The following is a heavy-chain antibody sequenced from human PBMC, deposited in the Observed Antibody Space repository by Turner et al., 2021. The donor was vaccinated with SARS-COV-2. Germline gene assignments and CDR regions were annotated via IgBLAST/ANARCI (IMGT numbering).Heavy chain of an antibody. CDR3: ARHIVVAISDY. D-gene: IGHD2-21*01. CDR2: IYWDDDK. CDR1: GFSLCTSGVG. J-gene: IGHJ4*02. V-gene: IGHV2-5*02. Sequence: QITLKESGPTLVKPTQTLTLTCTFSGFSLCTSGVGVGWIRQPPGKALEWLALIYWDDDKLYSPSLKCRLTITKDTSKNKVVLTMTNMDPVDTATYYCARHIVVAISDYWGQGTLVTVSS.